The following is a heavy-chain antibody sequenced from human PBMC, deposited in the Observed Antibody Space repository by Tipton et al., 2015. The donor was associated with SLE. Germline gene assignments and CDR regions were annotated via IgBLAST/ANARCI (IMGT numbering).Heavy chain of an antibody. V-gene: IGHV4-59*01. CDR1: GSSITAYY. CDR3: ARVTGDRRYFFDY. Sequence: TLSLTCTVSGSSITAYYWTWIRQPPGKGLEWIGYVYYSGTTNYNPSLKSRVTISVDTSKSQFSLRLSSVTTADTAVYYCARVTGDRRYFFDYWGQGTLVTVSS. D-gene: IGHD7-27*01. J-gene: IGHJ4*02. CDR2: VYYSGTT.